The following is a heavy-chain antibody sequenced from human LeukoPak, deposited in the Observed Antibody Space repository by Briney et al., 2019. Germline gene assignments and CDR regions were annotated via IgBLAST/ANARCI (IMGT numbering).Heavy chain of an antibody. V-gene: IGHV3-49*04. CDR1: GFTFWDYA. Sequence: GGPLRLSCTASGFTFWDYAMRWVRQAPGKGGEGVGFIRSKAYGGTTEYAASVKGRFTISRDDSKSIAYLQMNSLKTEDTAVYYCITPHYYDISCWGQGTLVTVSS. J-gene: IGHJ4*02. D-gene: IGHD3-22*01. CDR3: ITPHYYDISC. CDR2: IRSKAYGGTT.